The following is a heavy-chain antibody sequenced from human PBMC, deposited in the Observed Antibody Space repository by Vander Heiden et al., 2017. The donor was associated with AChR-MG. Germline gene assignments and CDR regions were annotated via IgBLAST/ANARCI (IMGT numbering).Heavy chain of an antibody. J-gene: IGHJ6*02. V-gene: IGHV3-30*18. CDR1: GFTFSSYG. D-gene: IGHD6-13*01. CDR3: AKALSSSWYQVYYYYGMDV. CDR2: ISYDGSNK. Sequence: QVQLVESGGGVVQPGRSLSLSCAAAGFTFSSYGMHWVRQAPGKGLEWVAVISYDGSNKNYADSVKGRFTISRDNSKNTLYLQMNSLRAEDTAVYYCAKALSSSWYQVYYYYGMDVWGQGTTVTVSS.